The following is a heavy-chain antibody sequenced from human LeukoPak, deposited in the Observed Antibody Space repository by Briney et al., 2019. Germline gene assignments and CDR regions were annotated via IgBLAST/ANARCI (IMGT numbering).Heavy chain of an antibody. Sequence: PSETLSLTCGVSGYSISRGYYWAWIRQPPGKGLEWIGTIYHTRSTYYTPSLGSRVTISVDTSKNEFSLNLNSVTAADTAVCYCARAGWIITSGIDYWGQGALVTVSS. J-gene: IGHJ4*02. CDR1: GYSISRGYY. V-gene: IGHV4-38-2*01. CDR2: IYHTRST. D-gene: IGHD3-10*01. CDR3: ARAGWIITSGIDY.